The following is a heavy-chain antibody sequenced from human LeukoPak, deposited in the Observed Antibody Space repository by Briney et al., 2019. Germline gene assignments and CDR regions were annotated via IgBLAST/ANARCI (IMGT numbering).Heavy chain of an antibody. D-gene: IGHD3-3*01. CDR2: IRSKAYGGTT. CDR1: GFNFRAYW. Sequence: PGGSLRLSCTTSGFNFRAYWMGWVRQAPGKGLEWVGFIRSKAYGGTTEYAASVKGRFTISRDDSKSIAYLQMNSLKTEDTAVYYCTRATRPYDFWSGYLGNWFDPWGQGTLVTVSS. CDR3: TRATRPYDFWSGYLGNWFDP. V-gene: IGHV3-49*04. J-gene: IGHJ5*02.